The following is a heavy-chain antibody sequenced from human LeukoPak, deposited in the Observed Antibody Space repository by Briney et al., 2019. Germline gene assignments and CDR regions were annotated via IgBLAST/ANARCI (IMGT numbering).Heavy chain of an antibody. V-gene: IGHV1-46*01. J-gene: IGHJ4*02. CDR2: INPSGGST. CDR3: ARGRLNRYGGGDY. D-gene: IGHD2-21*01. CDR1: GYTFTNYG. Sequence: ASVKVSCKASGYTFTNYGIFWVRQAPGQGLEWMGIINPSGGSTSYAQKFQGRVTMTRDMSTSTVYMELSSLRSEDTAVYYCARGRLNRYGGGDYWGQGTLVTVSS.